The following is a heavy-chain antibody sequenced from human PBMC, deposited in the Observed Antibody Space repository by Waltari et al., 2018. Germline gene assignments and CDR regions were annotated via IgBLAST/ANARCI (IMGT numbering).Heavy chain of an antibody. CDR2: IYYSGST. CDR1: GGSIRSRSYY. CDR3: ARMVRGYCSSTSCHTDH. D-gene: IGHD2-2*01. J-gene: IGHJ4*02. V-gene: IGHV4-39*07. Sequence: QLQLQESGPGLVKPSETLSLTCTVSGGSIRSRSYYWGWGRQPPGKGLEWIGSIYYSGSTYYNPSIKSRVTISVDTSKNQFSLRVSSVTAADTAVFYCARMVRGYCSSTSCHTDHWGQGTLVTVSS.